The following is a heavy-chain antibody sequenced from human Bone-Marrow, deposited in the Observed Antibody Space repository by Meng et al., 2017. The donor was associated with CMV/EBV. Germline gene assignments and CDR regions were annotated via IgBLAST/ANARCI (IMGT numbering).Heavy chain of an antibody. J-gene: IGHJ6*02. V-gene: IGHV1-2*02. Sequence: ASVKVSCKASGYTFTGYFMHWVRQAPGQGLEWMGWINPNSGGTNYAQKFQGRVTMTRDTSISTAYMELSRLRSDDTAVYYCAREKYSGSYYYGMDVWGPGNTVTVSS. CDR3: AREKYSGSYYYGMDV. D-gene: IGHD1-26*01. CDR1: GYTFTGYF. CDR2: INPNSGGT.